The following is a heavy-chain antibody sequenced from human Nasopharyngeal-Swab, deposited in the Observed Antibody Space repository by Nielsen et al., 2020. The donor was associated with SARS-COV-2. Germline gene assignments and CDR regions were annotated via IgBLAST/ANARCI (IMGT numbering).Heavy chain of an antibody. Sequence: GESLKISCAASGFTFENYGVSWVRQAPGKGLEWVSGINWNGGHTTYADFVKGRFTISRDNAKNSLFLQMNSLRAEDTALYHCARDRRAYGDYVWRAFDIWGQGTRVTVSS. D-gene: IGHD4-17*01. V-gene: IGHV3-20*01. J-gene: IGHJ3*02. CDR2: INWNGGHT. CDR1: GFTFENYG. CDR3: ARDRRAYGDYVWRAFDI.